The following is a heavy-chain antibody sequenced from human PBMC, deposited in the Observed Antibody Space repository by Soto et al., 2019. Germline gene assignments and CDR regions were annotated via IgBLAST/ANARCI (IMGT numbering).Heavy chain of an antibody. J-gene: IGHJ6*02. CDR3: TRDRGRSSSWYYYGMDV. CDR1: GFTFGDYA. CDR2: IRSKAYGGTT. D-gene: IGHD6-13*01. Sequence: GGSLRLSCTASGFTFGDYAMSWVRQAPGKGLEWVGFIRSKAYGGTTEYAASVKGRFTISRDDSKSIAYLQMNSLKTEDTAVYYCTRDRGRSSSWYYYGMDVWGQGTTVTVSS. V-gene: IGHV3-49*04.